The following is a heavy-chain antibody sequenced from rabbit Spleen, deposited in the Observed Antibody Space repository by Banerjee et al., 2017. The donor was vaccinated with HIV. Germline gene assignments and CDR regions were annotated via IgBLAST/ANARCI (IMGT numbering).Heavy chain of an antibody. CDR2: VDVGSSGFT. CDR1: GVSFSFNNY. J-gene: IGHJ6*01. D-gene: IGHD1-1*01. V-gene: IGHV1S40*01. Sequence: QSLQESGGGLFQPGGSLALTCKASGVSFSFNNYMCWVRQAPGKGLEWIGCVDVGSSGFTYFASWAKGRFIMSRTSSTKVTLQMTSLTAADTATYFCARDLVAVIGWNFSLWGPGTLVTVS. CDR3: ARDLVAVIGWNFSL.